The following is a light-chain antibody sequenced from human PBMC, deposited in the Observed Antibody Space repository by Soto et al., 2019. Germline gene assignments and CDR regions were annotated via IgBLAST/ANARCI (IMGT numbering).Light chain of an antibody. CDR2: KAS. CDR1: QSVVYRDGIAY. V-gene: IGKV2-30*01. Sequence: DVVMTQSPLSLPVTLGQSASISCRSSQSVVYRDGIAYLRWFQQRPGQSPRRLIYKASKRDSWVPDRFRGRGSGTDFTLTISRVEAEDVGVYYCMHGKHWPPTFGRGTKVDFK. CDR3: MHGKHWPPT. J-gene: IGKJ1*01.